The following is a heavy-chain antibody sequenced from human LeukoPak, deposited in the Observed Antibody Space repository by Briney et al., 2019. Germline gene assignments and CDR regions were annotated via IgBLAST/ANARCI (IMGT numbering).Heavy chain of an antibody. Sequence: GASVKVSCKTSGYTFTYYAMSWVRQAPGQGLEWMGWINTNTGNPTYAQGFTGRFVFSFDTSVSTAYLQISSLKAEDTAVYYCARVYYYDSRGYPNWFDPWGQGTLVTVPS. CDR1: GYTFTYYA. J-gene: IGHJ5*02. D-gene: IGHD3-22*01. CDR2: INTNTGNP. V-gene: IGHV7-4-1*02. CDR3: ARVYYYDSRGYPNWFDP.